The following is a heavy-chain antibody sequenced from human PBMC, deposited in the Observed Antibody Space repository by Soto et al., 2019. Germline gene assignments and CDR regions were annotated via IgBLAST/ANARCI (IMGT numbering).Heavy chain of an antibody. Sequence: PSETLSLTCTVSGGSISSSSYHWGWIRQPPGKGLEWIGSIYYSGSTYYNPSLKSRVTISVDTSKNQFSLKLSSVTAADTAVYYCARPGIVDFWSGYSYYYGMDVWGQGTTVTVSS. CDR3: ARPGIVDFWSGYSYYYGMDV. J-gene: IGHJ6*02. CDR2: IYYSGST. D-gene: IGHD3-3*01. CDR1: GGSISSSSYH. V-gene: IGHV4-39*01.